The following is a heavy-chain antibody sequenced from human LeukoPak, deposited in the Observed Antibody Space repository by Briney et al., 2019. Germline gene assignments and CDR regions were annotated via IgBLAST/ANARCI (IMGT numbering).Heavy chain of an antibody. J-gene: IGHJ6*02. CDR1: GFTFSGFW. Sequence: GGSLRLSCAVSGFTFSGFWMSWSRQAPGKGLEWVASINHNGNVNYYVDSVKGRFTISRDNAKNSLYLQMSNLRAEDTAVYFCARGGGLDIWGQGATVTVSS. CDR3: ARGGGLDI. CDR2: INHNGNVN. V-gene: IGHV3-7*03. D-gene: IGHD3-16*01.